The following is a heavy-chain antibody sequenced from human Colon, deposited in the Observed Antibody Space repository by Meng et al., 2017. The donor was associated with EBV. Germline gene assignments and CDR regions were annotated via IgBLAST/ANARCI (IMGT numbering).Heavy chain of an antibody. J-gene: IGHJ4*02. CDR3: ARVWQSLTAFFDS. CDR2: VYHTGST. Sequence: QVALQESGPGLVKPSGTLSLTCAVSGGSISSSHWWTWVRQPPGKGLEWIGEVYHTGSTKYNPSLKSRLTISVDKSKNQFSLNLTSVTAADTAVYYCARVWQSLTAFFDSWGQGTLVTVSS. D-gene: IGHD2-21*01. CDR1: GGSISSSHW. V-gene: IGHV4-4*02.